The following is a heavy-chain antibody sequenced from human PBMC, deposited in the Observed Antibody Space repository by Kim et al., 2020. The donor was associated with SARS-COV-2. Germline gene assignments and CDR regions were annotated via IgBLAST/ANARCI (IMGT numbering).Heavy chain of an antibody. Sequence: GGSLRLSCAASGFTFSSYAMSWVRQAPGKGLEWVSAISGSGGSTYYGDSVRGRFTISRDNSKNTLYLQMNSLRAEDTAVYYCAKDVSRITVFGVVTRGGRHLWAGEPTDTVSSASTQGPSVFPLAPSYKSTGGGPGGLGCLV. CDR2: ISGSGGST. D-gene: IGHD3-3*01. V-gene: IGHV3-23*01. CDR1: GFTFSSYA. CDR3: AKDVSRITVFGVVTRGGRHLWAGEPTDTVSSASTQGPSVFPLAPSYKSTGGGP. J-gene: IGHJ1*01.